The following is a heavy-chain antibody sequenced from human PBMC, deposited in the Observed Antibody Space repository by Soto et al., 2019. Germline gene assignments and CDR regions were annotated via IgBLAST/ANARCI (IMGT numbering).Heavy chain of an antibody. V-gene: IGHV3-23*01. D-gene: IGHD6-19*01. CDR2: ISGSGGST. CDR1: GFTFSSYA. J-gene: IGHJ4*02. CDR3: ARRRSGWYFDY. Sequence: EVQLLESGGGSVQPGGSLRLSCAASGFTFSSYAMSWVRQASGKGLEWVSAISGSGGSTYYADSVKGRFTISRDNSKNTLYLQMNSLRAEDTAVYYCARRRSGWYFDYWGQGTLVTVSS.